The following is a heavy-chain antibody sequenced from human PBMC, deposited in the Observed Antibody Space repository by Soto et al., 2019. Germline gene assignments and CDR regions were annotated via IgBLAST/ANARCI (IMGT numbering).Heavy chain of an antibody. CDR2: IYYSGST. CDR3: AGCSGGSCYSRYYYMDV. Sequence: QVQLQESGPGLVKPSETLSLTCTVSGGSISSYYWSWIRQPPGKGLEWIGYIYYSGSTNYNPSLKSRVTISVDTSKNQFSLKLSSVTAADTAVYYCAGCSGGSCYSRYYYMDVWGKGTTVTVSS. D-gene: IGHD2-15*01. J-gene: IGHJ6*03. V-gene: IGHV4-59*01. CDR1: GGSISSYY.